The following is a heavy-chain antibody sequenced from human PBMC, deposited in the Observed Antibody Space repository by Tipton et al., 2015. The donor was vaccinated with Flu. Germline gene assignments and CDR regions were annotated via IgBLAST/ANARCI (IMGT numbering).Heavy chain of an antibody. J-gene: IGHJ4*02. CDR3: VRAIYNSDNY. V-gene: IGHV3-7*01. D-gene: IGHD1-14*01. CDR2: INQDGSQK. CDR1: GFTLSNYW. Sequence: SLRLSCAASGFTLSNYWMTWVRQAPGKGLEWVANINQDGSQKHYVDSVKGRFTISRDNLVNSMYLQMNSLRVEDTAVYYCVRAIYNSDNYSGQGTLVTVSS.